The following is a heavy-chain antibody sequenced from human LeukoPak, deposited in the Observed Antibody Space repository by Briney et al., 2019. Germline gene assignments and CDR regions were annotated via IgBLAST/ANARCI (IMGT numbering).Heavy chain of an antibody. CDR2: ISGSGDST. D-gene: IGHD4-17*01. Sequence: PGGSLRLSCAASGFTFSIYAMSWVRQAPGKGLEWVSLISGSGDSTYYADSVKGRFTISRDNSKNTLYLQMNSLRAEDTAVYYRAKDLYGDYGDDYWGQGTLVTVSS. V-gene: IGHV3-23*01. CDR1: GFTFSIYA. CDR3: AKDLYGDYGDDY. J-gene: IGHJ4*02.